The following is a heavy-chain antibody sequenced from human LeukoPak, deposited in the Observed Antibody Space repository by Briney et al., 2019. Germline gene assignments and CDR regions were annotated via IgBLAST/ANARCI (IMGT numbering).Heavy chain of an antibody. V-gene: IGHV4-39*07. J-gene: IGHJ4*02. D-gene: IGHD6-13*01. CDR3: AGCWYAVDY. CDR2: INHSGGT. Sequence: PSETLSLTCTVSGGSISSGGYYWSWIRQPPGKGLEWIGEINHSGGTNYNPSLKSRVTISVDTSKNQFSLKLSSVTAADTAVYYCAGCWYAVDYWGQGTLVTVSS. CDR1: GGSISSGGYY.